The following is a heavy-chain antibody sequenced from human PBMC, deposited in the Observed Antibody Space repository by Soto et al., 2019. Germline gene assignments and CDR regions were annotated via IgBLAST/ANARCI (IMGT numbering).Heavy chain of an antibody. CDR3: AREGGSRVLLPDGMDV. V-gene: IGHV3-33*01. Sequence: VQLVESGGVVVQPGRSLRLSCAASGFTFSSYGMHWVRQAPGKGLEWVAVIWYDGSNKYYADSVKGRFTISRDNSKNTLYLEMNRLRAEDTAVYYCAREGGSRVLLPDGMDVWGQGTTVTVCS. CDR2: IWYDGSNK. D-gene: IGHD3-16*01. J-gene: IGHJ6*02. CDR1: GFTFSSYG.